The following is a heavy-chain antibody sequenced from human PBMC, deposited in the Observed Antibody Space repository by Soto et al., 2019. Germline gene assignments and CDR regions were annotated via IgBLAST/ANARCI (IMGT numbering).Heavy chain of an antibody. J-gene: IGHJ4*02. Sequence: EVQLVESGGGLVQPGESLKLSCAASGFTLSGSAVHWVRQASGKGLEWVGRIRSKTHNYATDYIASVKGRFTMSRDDSNNAAYLQMNSLKTDDTAVYYCTRSGGSYAFGYWGQGTLVTVSS. CDR3: TRSGGSYAFGY. V-gene: IGHV3-73*02. CDR2: IRSKTHNYAT. CDR1: GFTLSGSA. D-gene: IGHD1-26*01.